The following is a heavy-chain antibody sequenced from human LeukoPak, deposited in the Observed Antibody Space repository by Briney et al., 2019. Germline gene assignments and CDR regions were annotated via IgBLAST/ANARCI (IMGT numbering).Heavy chain of an antibody. V-gene: IGHV3-48*01. Sequence: GGSLRLSCAASGFTFSSYSMNWVRQAPGKGLEWVSYISSSSSTIYYADSVKGRFTISRDNAKNSLYLQMNSLRAEDTAVYYCAREPHWGFDPWGQGTLVTVSS. D-gene: IGHD3-16*01. CDR3: AREPHWGFDP. CDR2: ISSSSSTI. CDR1: GFTFSSYS. J-gene: IGHJ5*02.